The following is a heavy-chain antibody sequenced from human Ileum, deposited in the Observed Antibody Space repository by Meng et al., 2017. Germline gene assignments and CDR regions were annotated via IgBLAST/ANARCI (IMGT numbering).Heavy chain of an antibody. CDR3: ARGPSGGRNYYFHY. D-gene: IGHD3-16*01. J-gene: IGHJ4*02. Sequence: GEPLKISCAASGFSFDDYVMNWVRQTPEKGLEWVSLITWDGGKTDYADSVKGRFTISRDNSKNSLYLQMNSLRTEDTAMYYCARGPSGGRNYYFHYWGQGTLVTVSS. CDR1: GFSFDDYV. V-gene: IGHV3-43*01. CDR2: ITWDGGKT.